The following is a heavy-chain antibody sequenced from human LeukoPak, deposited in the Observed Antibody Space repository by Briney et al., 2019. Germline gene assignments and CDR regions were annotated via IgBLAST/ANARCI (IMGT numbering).Heavy chain of an antibody. CDR2: IYYSGST. D-gene: IGHD4-17*01. V-gene: IGHV4-59*01. CDR3: AREDYAAPGSYYYYMDV. J-gene: IGHJ6*03. Sequence: PSETLSLTCTVSGGSISSYYWSWIRQPPGKGLEWIGYIYYSGSTNYNPSLKSRVTISIDTSKNQFSLKVSSVTAADTAVYYCAREDYAAPGSYYYYMDVWGKGTTVTVSS. CDR1: GGSISSYY.